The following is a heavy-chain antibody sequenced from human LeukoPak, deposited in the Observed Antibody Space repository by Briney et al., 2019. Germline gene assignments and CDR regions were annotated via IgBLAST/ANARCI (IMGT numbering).Heavy chain of an antibody. Sequence: SETLSLTCTVSGGSISSSSYYWGWIRQPPGKGLEWIGSIYYSGSTYYNPSLKSRVTISVDTSKNQFSLKLSSVTAADTAVYYCARHGIVVVKSYMDVWGKGTTVTISS. J-gene: IGHJ6*03. CDR3: ARHGIVVVKSYMDV. D-gene: IGHD3-22*01. CDR2: IYYSGST. CDR1: GGSISSSSYY. V-gene: IGHV4-39*01.